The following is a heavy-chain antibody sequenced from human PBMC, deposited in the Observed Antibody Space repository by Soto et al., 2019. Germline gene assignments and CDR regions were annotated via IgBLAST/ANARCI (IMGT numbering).Heavy chain of an antibody. J-gene: IGHJ4*02. CDR2: IYPGDSDT. D-gene: IGHD2-15*01. Sequence: HVESLKISCKGSGYTFTSYCIGWVRQMPGKGLEWMGIIYPGDSDTRYSPSFQGQVTISVDKSINTAYLQRNSLKASDTAIYYCARFSGGWYYFDYWGQGTLVTVSS. CDR3: ARFSGGWYYFDY. CDR1: GYTFTSYC. V-gene: IGHV5-51*01.